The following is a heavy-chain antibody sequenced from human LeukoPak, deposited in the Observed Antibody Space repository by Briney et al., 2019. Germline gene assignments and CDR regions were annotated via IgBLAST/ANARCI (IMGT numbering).Heavy chain of an antibody. Sequence: GASVKVSCKASGYTFTGYYMHWVRQAPGQGLEWMGIINPSGGSTSYAQKFQGRVTMTRDTSISTAYMELSRLRSDDTAVYYCARGRGYDWYFDLWGRGTLVTVSS. D-gene: IGHD5-12*01. V-gene: IGHV1-46*01. CDR2: INPSGGST. J-gene: IGHJ2*01. CDR3: ARGRGYDWYFDL. CDR1: GYTFTGYY.